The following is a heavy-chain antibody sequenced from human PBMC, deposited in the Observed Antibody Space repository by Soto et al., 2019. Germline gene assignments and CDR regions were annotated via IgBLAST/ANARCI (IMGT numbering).Heavy chain of an antibody. D-gene: IGHD4-17*01. J-gene: IGHJ5*02. CDR2: IYYSGST. CDR1: GGSISSYY. CDR3: ARSPRGYGDYDVRFGTRLDP. V-gene: IGHV4-59*01. Sequence: PSETLSLTCTVSGGSISSYYWSWIRQPPGKGLEWIGYIYYSGSTNYNPSLKSRVTISVDTSKNQFSLKLSSVTAADTAVYYCARSPRGYGDYDVRFGTRLDPWGQGTLVTVSA.